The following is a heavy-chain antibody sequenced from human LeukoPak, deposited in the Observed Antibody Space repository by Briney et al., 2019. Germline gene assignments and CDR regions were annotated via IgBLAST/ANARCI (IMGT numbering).Heavy chain of an antibody. D-gene: IGHD6-19*01. V-gene: IGHV1-18*01. CDR2: ISAYNGNT. CDR1: GYTFTIYG. Sequence: GASVRVSSTASGYTFTIYGISWVRQAPGQGLEWMGWISAYNGNTNYAQKLQGRVTMTTDTSTSTASMELRSLRSADTAAYYCARASGYSSGHDYFDYWGQGPLVTVSS. J-gene: IGHJ4*02. CDR3: ARASGYSSGHDYFDY.